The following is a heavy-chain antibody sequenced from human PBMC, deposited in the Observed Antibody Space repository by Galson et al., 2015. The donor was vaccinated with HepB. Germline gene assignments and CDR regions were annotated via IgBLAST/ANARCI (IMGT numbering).Heavy chain of an antibody. V-gene: IGHV3-53*01. Sequence: SLRLSCAVSGFSVTHNYMTWVRQAPGMGPEWVSSICGDNNAYCGESVKGRFTVSRDESKNVLYLQMNDLRVEDTAVYYCARDYGHYYKSGALPFHYFDLWGQGILVTVSS. J-gene: IGHJ5*02. CDR2: ICGDNNA. CDR3: ARDYGHYYKSGALPFHYFDL. CDR1: GFSVTHNY. D-gene: IGHD3-10*01.